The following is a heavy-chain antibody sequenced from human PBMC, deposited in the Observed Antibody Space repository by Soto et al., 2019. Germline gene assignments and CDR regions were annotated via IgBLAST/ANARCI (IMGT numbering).Heavy chain of an antibody. CDR2: INPYNGNT. J-gene: IGHJ4*02. Sequence: ASAKVSCKASGYTFTSYGLSWVRQAPGQGLEWMGWINPYNGNTKDTQKLQGRVTMTTDTSTSTAYMELRSLRSDDTAVYYCARDFAPPLGYCSSTSCPNFDYWGQGTLVTVSS. D-gene: IGHD2-2*01. CDR1: GYTFTSYG. CDR3: ARDFAPPLGYCSSTSCPNFDY. V-gene: IGHV1-18*01.